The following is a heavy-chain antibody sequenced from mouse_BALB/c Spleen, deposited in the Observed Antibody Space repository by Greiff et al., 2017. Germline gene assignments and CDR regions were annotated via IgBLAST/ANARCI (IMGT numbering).Heavy chain of an antibody. J-gene: IGHJ4*01. CDR1: GFTFSSYT. V-gene: IGHV5-12-2*01. Sequence: DVKLVESGGGLVQPGGSLKLSCAASGFTFSSYTMSWVRQTPEKRLEWVAYISNGGGSTYYPDTVKGRFTISRDNAKNTLYLQMSSLKSEDTAMYYCARHMVEGAMDYWGQGTSVTVSS. CDR2: ISNGGGST. D-gene: IGHD2-1*01. CDR3: ARHMVEGAMDY.